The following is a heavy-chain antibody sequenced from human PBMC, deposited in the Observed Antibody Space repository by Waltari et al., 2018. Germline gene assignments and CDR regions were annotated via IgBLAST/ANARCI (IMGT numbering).Heavy chain of an antibody. D-gene: IGHD3-22*01. CDR3: AREDSSGSSGWFDP. V-gene: IGHV4-30-4*08. Sequence: QVQLQESGPGLVKPSQTLSLTCTVSGGSISSGDYYWSWIRQPPGKGLEWIGYIYYSGRTYYNPAIKSGVTIAVDTSKNQFSLKLSSVTAADTAVYYCAREDSSGSSGWFDPWGQGTLVTVSS. CDR1: GGSISSGDYY. J-gene: IGHJ5*02. CDR2: IYYSGRT.